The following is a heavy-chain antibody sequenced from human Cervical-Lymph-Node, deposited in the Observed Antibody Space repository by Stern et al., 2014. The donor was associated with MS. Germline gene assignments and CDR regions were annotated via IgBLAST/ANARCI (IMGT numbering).Heavy chain of an antibody. J-gene: IGHJ6*02. CDR3: AREMYSSSYYGLDV. CDR2: IYYGGST. V-gene: IGHV4-31*02. D-gene: IGHD6-6*01. CDR1: GDAMSSRSYY. Sequence: QLQLQESGPGLVRPSETLSLTCTVSGDAMSSRSYYWTWIRQHPEKGLEWIGDIYYGGSTSYNPSLRGRATISVDTSQNQFFLRLTSVTAADTAVYYCAREMYSSSYYGLDVWGQGATVTVSS.